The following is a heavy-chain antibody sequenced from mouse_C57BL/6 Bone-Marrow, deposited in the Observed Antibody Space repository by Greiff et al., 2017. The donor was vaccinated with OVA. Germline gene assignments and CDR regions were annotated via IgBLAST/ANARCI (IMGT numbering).Heavy chain of an antibody. J-gene: IGHJ3*01. CDR2: INPSNSGT. CDR3: ARWEFYYSGSGCAF. D-gene: IGHD1-1*01. CDR1: GYTFTSYW. V-gene: IGHV1-53*01. Sequence: QVQLQQPGTELVKPGASVKLSCKASGYTFTSYWMHWVKQRPGQGLEWIGNINPSNSGTNYNEKFKGKATLTVDKSSSTAYMQLSSRTSEDSAVYYWARWEFYYSGSGCAFEGQGTVVTVSA.